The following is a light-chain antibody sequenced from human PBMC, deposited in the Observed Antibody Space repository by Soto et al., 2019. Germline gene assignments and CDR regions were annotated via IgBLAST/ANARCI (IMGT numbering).Light chain of an antibody. J-gene: IGLJ1*01. CDR1: SSDFGGYNY. Sequence: QSVLTQPASLSGSPGQSITISCTGTSSDFGGYNYVSWYQQHPGKAPKLMIYDVSNRPSGVSNRFSGSESGNTASLTISGLQAEDEADYYCSSYTSSSTPYVFGTGTKVTVL. V-gene: IGLV2-14*01. CDR3: SSYTSSSTPYV. CDR2: DVS.